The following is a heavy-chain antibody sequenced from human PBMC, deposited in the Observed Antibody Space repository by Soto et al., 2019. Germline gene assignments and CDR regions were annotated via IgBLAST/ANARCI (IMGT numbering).Heavy chain of an antibody. D-gene: IGHD5-12*01. CDR2: IYYSGST. V-gene: IGHV4-39*01. Sequence: PSETLSLTCTVSGGSISSSSYYWGWIRQPPGKGLEWIGSIYYSGSTYYNPSLKSRVTISVDTSKNQFSLKLSSVTAADTAVYYCARHRGDGYNLSWFDPWGQGTLVTVSS. CDR1: GGSISSSSYY. CDR3: ARHRGDGYNLSWFDP. J-gene: IGHJ5*02.